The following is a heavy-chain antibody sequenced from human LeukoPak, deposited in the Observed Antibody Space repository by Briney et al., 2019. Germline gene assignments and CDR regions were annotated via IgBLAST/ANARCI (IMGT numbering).Heavy chain of an antibody. V-gene: IGHV3-7*03. CDR1: GFTFSSYW. CDR2: IKQDGSEK. Sequence: GGSLRLSCTASGFTFSSYWMTWVRQAPGKGLEWVANIKQDGSEKHYVDSVKGRFTISRDNSKNALYLQLKSLRAEDTAVYYCAKAPSYCGGDCYSALDDAFDVWGQGTMVTVSS. J-gene: IGHJ3*01. CDR3: AKAPSYCGGDCYSALDDAFDV. D-gene: IGHD2-21*02.